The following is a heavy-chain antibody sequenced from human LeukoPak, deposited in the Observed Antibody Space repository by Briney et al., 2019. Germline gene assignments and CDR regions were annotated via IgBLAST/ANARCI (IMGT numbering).Heavy chain of an antibody. CDR1: GYSISSGHY. J-gene: IGHJ4*02. D-gene: IGHD3-16*02. V-gene: IGHV4-38-2*01. CDR2: IYYSGST. Sequence: PSETLSLTCAVSGYSISSGHYWGWIRQPPGKGLEWIGTIYYSGSTYYNPSLKSRVTISVYTSKNQFSLKLSSVTAADTSVYYCARRPLHLGELSSCYFDYWGQGTLVTVSS. CDR3: ARRPLHLGELSSCYFDY.